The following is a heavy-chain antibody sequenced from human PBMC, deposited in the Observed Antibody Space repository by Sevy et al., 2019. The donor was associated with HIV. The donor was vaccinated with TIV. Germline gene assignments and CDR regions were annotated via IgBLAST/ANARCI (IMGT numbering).Heavy chain of an antibody. CDR2: INSDGSST. CDR1: GFTFSSYW. V-gene: IGHV3-74*01. J-gene: IGHJ6*02. Sequence: GGSLRLSCAASGFTFSSYWMHWVRQAPGKGLVWVSRINSDGSSTSYADSVKDRFTISRDNAKNTLYLQMNSLRAEDTAVYYCARGGCSSTSCYLYYYYYGMDVWGQGTTVTVSS. CDR3: ARGGCSSTSCYLYYYYYGMDV. D-gene: IGHD2-2*01.